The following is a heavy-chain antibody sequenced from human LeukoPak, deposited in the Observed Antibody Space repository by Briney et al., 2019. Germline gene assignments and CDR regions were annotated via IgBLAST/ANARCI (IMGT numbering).Heavy chain of an antibody. V-gene: IGHV4-61*01. Sequence: SETLSLICTVSGGSVSSGSYYWSWIRQPPGKGLEWIGYIYYSGSTNYNPSLKSRVTISVDTSKNQFSLKLSSVTAADTAVYYCARDSSSWYFYFDYWGQGTLVTVSS. CDR2: IYYSGST. CDR1: GGSVSSGSYY. CDR3: ARDSSSWYFYFDY. D-gene: IGHD6-13*01. J-gene: IGHJ4*02.